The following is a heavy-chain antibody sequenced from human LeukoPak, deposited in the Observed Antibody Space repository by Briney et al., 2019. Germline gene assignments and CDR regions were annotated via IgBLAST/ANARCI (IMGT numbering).Heavy chain of an antibody. V-gene: IGHV3-30*18. D-gene: IGHD2-15*01. CDR3: AKERVVYYYYYGVDV. Sequence: PGGSLRLSCAASGFTFSSYGMHWVRQAPGKGLEWVAVISYDGSNKYYADSVKGRFTISRDNSKNTLYLQTNSLRAEDTAVYYCAKERVVYYYYYGVDVWGQGTTVTVSS. J-gene: IGHJ6*02. CDR1: GFTFSSYG. CDR2: ISYDGSNK.